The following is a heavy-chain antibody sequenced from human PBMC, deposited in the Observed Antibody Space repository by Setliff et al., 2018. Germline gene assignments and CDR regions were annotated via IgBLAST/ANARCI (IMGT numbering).Heavy chain of an antibody. CDR2: IYYTGTT. J-gene: IGHJ4*02. Sequence: SETLSLTCTVSGGSVSSTSYYWGWIRQPPGKGLEWIGTIYYTGTTYYSPSLKSRVTISVDTSKNQFSLKLSSVTVADTAVYYCARGLHSGTYWGTRPLGLDYWGQGSLVTVS. CDR3: ARGLHSGTYWGTRPLGLDY. V-gene: IGHV4-39*01. D-gene: IGHD1-26*01. CDR1: GGSVSSTSYY.